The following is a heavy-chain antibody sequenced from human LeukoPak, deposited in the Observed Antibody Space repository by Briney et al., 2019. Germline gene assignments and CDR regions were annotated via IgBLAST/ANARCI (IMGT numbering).Heavy chain of an antibody. D-gene: IGHD5-18*01. CDR2: ISYDGSNK. Sequence: GRSLRLSCAASGFTFSSYGMHRVRQAPGKGLEWVAVISYDGSNKYYADSVKGRFTISRDNSKNTLYLQMNSLRAEDTAVYYCAKGGPDASYGTYYFDYWGQGTLVTVSS. CDR1: GFTFSSYG. CDR3: AKGGPDASYGTYYFDY. J-gene: IGHJ4*02. V-gene: IGHV3-30*18.